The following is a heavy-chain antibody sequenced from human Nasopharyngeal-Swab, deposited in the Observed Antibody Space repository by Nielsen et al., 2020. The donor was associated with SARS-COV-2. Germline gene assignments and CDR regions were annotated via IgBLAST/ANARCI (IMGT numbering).Heavy chain of an antibody. CDR3: AKLGGNSDGSYFDY. D-gene: IGHD4-23*01. Sequence: GASLRLSCAASGFTFSSYGMHWVRQAPGKGLEWVAVISYDGSNKYYADSVKGRFTISRDNSKNTLYLQMNSLRAEDTAVYYCAKLGGNSDGSYFDYWGQGTLVTVSS. J-gene: IGHJ4*02. V-gene: IGHV3-30*18. CDR1: GFTFSSYG. CDR2: ISYDGSNK.